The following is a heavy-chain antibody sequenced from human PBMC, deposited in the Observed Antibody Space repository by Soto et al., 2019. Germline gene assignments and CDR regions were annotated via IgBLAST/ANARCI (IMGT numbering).Heavy chain of an antibody. CDR3: VSRTWDLGGFDP. CDR2: IYSAGST. Sequence: EIQLVESGGGLIQPGGSLRLSCAVFGFTVNTNYMAWVRQAPGKGLEWVSVIYSAGSTDYADSVEGRFTISRDNFKNTVYLQMNSLRADDTAVYYCVSRTWDLGGFDPWGQGTLVTVSS. D-gene: IGHD3-16*01. CDR1: GFTVNTNY. V-gene: IGHV3-53*01. J-gene: IGHJ5*02.